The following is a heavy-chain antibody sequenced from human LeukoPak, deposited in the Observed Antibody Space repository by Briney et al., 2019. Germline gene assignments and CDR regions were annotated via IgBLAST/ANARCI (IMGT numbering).Heavy chain of an antibody. CDR3: ANRLRPEYCGGDCYSGFDS. V-gene: IGHV3-30*18. CDR2: TSYDGSKK. CDR1: EFIFTTSL. D-gene: IGHD2-21*02. J-gene: IGHJ4*02. Sequence: PGRSLRLSCAGPEFIFTTSLIHWVRQAPGKGLEWVAVTSYDGSKKYYPDSVKGRFTISRDNSKNTLYLQMNSLRPEDTAVYYCANRLRPEYCGGDCYSGFDSWGQGSLVTVSS.